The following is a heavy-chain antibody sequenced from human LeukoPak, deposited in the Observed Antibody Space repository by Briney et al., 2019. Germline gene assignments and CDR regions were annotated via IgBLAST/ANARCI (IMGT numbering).Heavy chain of an antibody. Sequence: ASVKVSFKASGYTFTDYFMYWVRQAPGQGLEWMGWINPNSGDTDYAQLFQGRVTVTRDTSITTAYLELSSLRSDDTAVYYCARGYTPPHTSIEYWGQGTLVTVSS. J-gene: IGHJ1*01. V-gene: IGHV1-2*02. D-gene: IGHD2/OR15-2a*01. CDR1: GYTFTDYF. CDR2: INPNSGDT. CDR3: ARGYTPPHTSIEY.